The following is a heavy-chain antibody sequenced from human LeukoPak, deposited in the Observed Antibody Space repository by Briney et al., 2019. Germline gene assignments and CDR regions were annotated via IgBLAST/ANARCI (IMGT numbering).Heavy chain of an antibody. D-gene: IGHD6-6*01. CDR2: INPSGGST. J-gene: IGHJ4*02. Sequence: ASVKVCCKASGYTFTSYYMHWVRQAPGQGLEWMGVINPSGGSTSYAQKFQGRVTMTRDMSTSTVYMELSSLRSEDTAVYYCARDPYSSSSKGAFDYWGQGTLVTVSS. CDR3: ARDPYSSSSKGAFDY. V-gene: IGHV1-46*01. CDR1: GYTFTSYY.